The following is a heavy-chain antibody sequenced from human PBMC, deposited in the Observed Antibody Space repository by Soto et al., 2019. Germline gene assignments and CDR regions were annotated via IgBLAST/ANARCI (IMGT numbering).Heavy chain of an antibody. CDR1: GFTFSSYA. D-gene: IGHD1-26*01. CDR3: AKGLVGATGSPLDY. J-gene: IGHJ4*02. Sequence: GSLRLSCAASGFTFSSYAMSWVRQAPGKGLEWVSAISGSGGSTYYADSVKGRFTISRDNSKNTLYLQMNSLRAEDTAVYYCAKGLVGATGSPLDYWGQGTLVTVSS. V-gene: IGHV3-23*01. CDR2: ISGSGGST.